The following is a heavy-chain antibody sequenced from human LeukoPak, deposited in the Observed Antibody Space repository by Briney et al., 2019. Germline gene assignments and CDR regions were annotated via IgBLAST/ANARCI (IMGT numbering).Heavy chain of an antibody. CDR3: ARGLGPGPYFDY. CDR1: RFTFPSYE. J-gene: IGHJ4*02. D-gene: IGHD1-14*01. Sequence: PGGSLRLSCAASRFTFPSYEGHWVRQAPGKGLEWVSYISGSGRTIYHADSVKGRFTISRDNAKNSLYLQMNSLRAEDTAVYYCARGLGPGPYFDYWGQGTLVTVSS. CDR2: ISGSGRTI. V-gene: IGHV3-48*03.